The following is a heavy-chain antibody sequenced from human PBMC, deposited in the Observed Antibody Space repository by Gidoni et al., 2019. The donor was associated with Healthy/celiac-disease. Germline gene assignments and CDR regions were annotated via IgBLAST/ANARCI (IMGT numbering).Heavy chain of an antibody. Sequence: QVQLQQWGAGPVKPSETLSPTCAVHGGSLRGYYWSRIRQPPGKGLGWIGEINHSGSTNYNPSLKGRVTISVDTSKNQFALKLSSVTAADTAVYYCARGAFWGGYYSVRYYYYGMDVWGQGTTVTVSS. CDR2: INHSGST. V-gene: IGHV4-34*01. J-gene: IGHJ6*02. CDR1: GGSLRGYY. CDR3: ARGAFWGGYYSVRYYYYGMDV. D-gene: IGHD3-3*01.